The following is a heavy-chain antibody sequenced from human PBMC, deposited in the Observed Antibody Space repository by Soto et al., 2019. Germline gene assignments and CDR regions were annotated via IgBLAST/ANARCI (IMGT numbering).Heavy chain of an antibody. Sequence: LRLSCVVSVFPFGANAMSWVRQAPGKGLEWVSGLSNTGRRTSYADSVKGRFNISSDNSENTVYLQMNSLRVEDTAVYYCATEMGATQGPFDNWGQGTLVTVSS. V-gene: IGHV3-23*01. CDR3: ATEMGATQGPFDN. CDR2: LSNTGRRT. D-gene: IGHD1-26*01. CDR1: VFPFGANA. J-gene: IGHJ4*02.